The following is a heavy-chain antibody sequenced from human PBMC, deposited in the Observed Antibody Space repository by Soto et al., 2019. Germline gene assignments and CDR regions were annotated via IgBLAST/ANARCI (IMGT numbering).Heavy chain of an antibody. J-gene: IGHJ4*02. V-gene: IGHV3-33*01. CDR1: GFTFSSYG. Sequence: QVQLVESGGGVVQPGKSLRLSCAASGFTFSSYGMHWVRQAPGKGLEWVAVIWYDGSNKYYADSVKGRFTISRDNSKNTLYLQMNSLRAEDTAVYYWERFSSSWYGKIDYWGQGTLVTVSS. CDR3: ERFSSSWYGKIDY. CDR2: IWYDGSNK. D-gene: IGHD6-13*01.